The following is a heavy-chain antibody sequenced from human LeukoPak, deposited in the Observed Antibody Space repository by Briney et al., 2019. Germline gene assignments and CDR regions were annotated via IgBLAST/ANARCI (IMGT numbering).Heavy chain of an antibody. CDR3: ARQGGGFWYFDL. D-gene: IGHD6-25*01. CDR2: IYYSGST. J-gene: IGHJ2*01. CDR1: GGSISSYY. V-gene: IGHV4-59*08. Sequence: SETLSLTCTVSGGSISSYYWIWLRQPPGKGLEWIGYIYYSGSTNYNPSLKSRVTISVDTSKNQFSLKLSSVTAADTAVYYCARQGGGFWYFDLWGRGTLVTVSS.